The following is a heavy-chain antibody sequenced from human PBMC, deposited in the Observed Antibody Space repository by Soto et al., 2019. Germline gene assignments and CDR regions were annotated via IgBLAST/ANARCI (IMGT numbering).Heavy chain of an antibody. CDR3: ARGFPYYDILTGHQENYDY. D-gene: IGHD3-9*01. CDR1: GYTFTSYD. Sequence: ASVKVSFKASGYTFTSYDINWVRQATGQGLEWMGWMNPNSGNTGYAQKFQGRVTMTRNTSISTAYMELSSLRSEDTAVYYCARGFPYYDILTGHQENYDYWGQGTLVTVSS. V-gene: IGHV1-8*01. CDR2: MNPNSGNT. J-gene: IGHJ4*02.